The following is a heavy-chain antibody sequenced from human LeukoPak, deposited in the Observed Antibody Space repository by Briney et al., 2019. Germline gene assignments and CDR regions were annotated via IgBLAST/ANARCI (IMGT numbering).Heavy chain of an antibody. D-gene: IGHD6-6*01. CDR2: ISSSSSTI. CDR3: ARDISSASRGMDV. Sequence: GGSLRLSCAASGFTFSSYTMNWVRQAPGKGLEWVSDISSSSSTIYYADSVKGRFTIFRDNAKNSLYLQMNSLRVEDTAVYYCARDISSASRGMDVWGKGTTVTVSS. V-gene: IGHV3-48*01. J-gene: IGHJ6*03. CDR1: GFTFSSYT.